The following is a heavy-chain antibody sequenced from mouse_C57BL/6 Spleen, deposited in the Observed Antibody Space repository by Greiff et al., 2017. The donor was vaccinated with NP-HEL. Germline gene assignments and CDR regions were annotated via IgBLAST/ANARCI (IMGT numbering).Heavy chain of an antibody. V-gene: IGHV5-17*01. CDR2: ISSGSSTI. Sequence: VKLMESGGGLVKPGGSLKLSCAASGFTFRDYGMHWVRQAPEKGLEWVAYISSGSSTIYYADTVKGRFTISRDNAKNTLFLQMTSLRSEDTAMYYCARNDYDDQYYFDYWGQGTTLTVSS. J-gene: IGHJ2*01. CDR1: GFTFRDYG. CDR3: ARNDYDDQYYFDY. D-gene: IGHD2-4*01.